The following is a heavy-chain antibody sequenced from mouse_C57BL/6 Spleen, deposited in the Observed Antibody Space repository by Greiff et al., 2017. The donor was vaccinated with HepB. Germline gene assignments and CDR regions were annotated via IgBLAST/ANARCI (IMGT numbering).Heavy chain of an antibody. CDR3: TTLESFYYYDEAY. D-gene: IGHD2-4*01. V-gene: IGHV14-1*01. Sequence: EVQLQQSGAELVRPGASVKLSCTASGFNIKDYYMHWVKQRPEQGLEWIGRIDPEDGDTEYAPKFQGKATMTADTSSNTAYLQLSSLTSGETAGYYCTTLESFYYYDEAYWGQGTLVTVSA. CDR1: GFNIKDYY. CDR2: IDPEDGDT. J-gene: IGHJ3*01.